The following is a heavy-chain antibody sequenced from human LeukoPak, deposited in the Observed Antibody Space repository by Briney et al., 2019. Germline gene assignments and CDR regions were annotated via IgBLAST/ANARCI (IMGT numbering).Heavy chain of an antibody. D-gene: IGHD2-2*01. CDR3: AKFGNLGYCSSNSCYGYFDY. CDR2: ISYDGSNK. Sequence: GGSLRLSCAASGFTFSNFGMHWVRQAPGKGLEWVSFISYDGSNKYYADSVKGRFTISRDSSKNTLYLQMNSLRAEDTAVYYCAKFGNLGYCSSNSCYGYFDYWGQGTLVTVSS. CDR1: GFTFSNFG. J-gene: IGHJ4*02. V-gene: IGHV3-30*18.